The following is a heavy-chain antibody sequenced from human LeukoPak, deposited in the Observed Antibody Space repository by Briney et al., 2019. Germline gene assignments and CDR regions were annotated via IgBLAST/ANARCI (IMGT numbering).Heavy chain of an antibody. CDR3: AKRCMAVADYYFDY. CDR2: ISGGGGSK. Sequence: PGGSLRLSCAATGFIFSSYAMTWVRQAPGKGLEWVSAISGGGGSKYYADSVKGRFTISRDNSKNTLYLQMNGLGAEDTAIYYCAKRCMAVADYYFDYWGQGTLVTVSS. D-gene: IGHD6-19*01. CDR1: GFIFSSYA. J-gene: IGHJ4*02. V-gene: IGHV3-23*01.